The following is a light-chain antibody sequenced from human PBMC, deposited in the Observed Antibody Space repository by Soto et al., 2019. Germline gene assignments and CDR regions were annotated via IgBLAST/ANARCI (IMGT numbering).Light chain of an antibody. CDR2: GAS. J-gene: IGKJ5*01. CDR1: QGISNY. CDR3: QKYNSALT. V-gene: IGKV1-27*01. Sequence: DIQMTQSPSSLSASVGDRVTITCRASQGISNYLAWYQQKPGKVPELLIYGASTLKSGVPSRFSGSGSGTHFTLTISSLQPEDVATYYCQKYNSALTFGQGTRLEIK.